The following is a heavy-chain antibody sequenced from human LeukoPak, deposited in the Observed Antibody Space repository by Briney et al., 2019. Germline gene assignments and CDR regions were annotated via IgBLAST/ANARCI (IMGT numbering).Heavy chain of an antibody. CDR2: ISAYNGNT. CDR3: ARTTTRDYYYSSMDV. D-gene: IGHD1-1*01. J-gene: IGHJ6*03. CDR1: GYTFTSYG. Sequence: ASVKVSCKASGYTFTSYGSSWVRQAPGQGLEWMGWISAYNGNTNYAQKLQGRVTMTTDTSTRTAYMDLRSLSSDDTAVYVFARTTTRDYYYSSMDVWGKGTTVTVSS. V-gene: IGHV1-18*01.